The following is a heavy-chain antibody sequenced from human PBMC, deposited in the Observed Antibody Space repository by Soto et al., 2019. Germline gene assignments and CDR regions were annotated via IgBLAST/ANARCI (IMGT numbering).Heavy chain of an antibody. CDR3: ARDWRTDVDGIDY. CDR2: ISGSGGDI. V-gene: IGHV3-23*01. J-gene: IGHJ4*02. Sequence: GGSLRLSCAASGFTFRNYAMSWVRQAPGKGLEWVSSISGSGGDIYYADSVKGRFTISRDNSKNTLYLPVNSLRAEDTAIYYCARDWRTDVDGIDYWGQGTLVTVSS. CDR1: GFTFRNYA. D-gene: IGHD2-21*01.